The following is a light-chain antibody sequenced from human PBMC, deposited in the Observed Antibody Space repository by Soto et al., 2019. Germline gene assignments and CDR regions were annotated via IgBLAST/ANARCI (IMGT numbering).Light chain of an antibody. Sequence: EIVMTQSPATLSVSPGEGATLSCRASQSVSSNLAWYQQEAGQAPRLLIYGASTRAAGTPPRFSGSGSGTDFALTISSLQSEDFAVYYCQHYNNLPLTFGGGTMVEIK. CDR1: QSVSSN. CDR2: GAS. CDR3: QHYNNLPLT. V-gene: IGKV3-15*01. J-gene: IGKJ4*01.